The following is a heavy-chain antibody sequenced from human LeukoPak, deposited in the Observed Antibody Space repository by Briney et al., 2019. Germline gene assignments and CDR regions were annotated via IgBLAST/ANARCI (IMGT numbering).Heavy chain of an antibody. D-gene: IGHD6-19*01. CDR1: GFTFSDNY. CDR2: ISSSGNTT. CDR3: ARDGGSAWFLDY. V-gene: IGHV3-11*04. Sequence: PGGSLRLSCAASGFTFSDNYMSWIRQPPGKGLEWVSYISSSGNTTKSADSVKGRFTITRDNAKNSLYLQMNSLRAEDTAVYYCARDGGSAWFLDYWGQGTLVIVSS. J-gene: IGHJ4*02.